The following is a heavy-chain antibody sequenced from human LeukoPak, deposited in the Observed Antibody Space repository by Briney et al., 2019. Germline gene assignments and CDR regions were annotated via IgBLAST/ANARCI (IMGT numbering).Heavy chain of an antibody. CDR3: ARASGGYDPDY. CDR1: GFSFGDYA. CDR2: IRSKAYGGTT. J-gene: IGHJ4*02. Sequence: GGSLRLSCTTSGFSFGDYAMSWFRQAPGKGLQWVGFIRSKAYGGTTEYAASVKGRFIISRDDSKSIAYLQMNSLRAEDTAVYYCARASGGYDPDYWGQGTLVTVSS. D-gene: IGHD5-12*01. V-gene: IGHV3-49*03.